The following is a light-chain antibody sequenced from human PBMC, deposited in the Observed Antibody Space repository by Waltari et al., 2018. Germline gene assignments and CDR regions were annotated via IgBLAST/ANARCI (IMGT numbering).Light chain of an antibody. V-gene: IGLV3-25*03. CDR2: PDS. CDR3: QSAHSNGSDVV. CDR1: ALSKQF. Sequence: SYELTQPPSVSVSPGQTARITCSGDALSKQFGYWYQQKSGRAPALMISPDSGRPSGIPERFSGSSSGTTVTLTISAVQPEDEADYYCQSAHSNGSDVVFGGGTKLTVL. J-gene: IGLJ2*01.